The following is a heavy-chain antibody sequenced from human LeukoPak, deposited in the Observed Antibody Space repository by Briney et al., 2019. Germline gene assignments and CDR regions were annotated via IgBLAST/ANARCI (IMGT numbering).Heavy chain of an antibody. J-gene: IGHJ4*02. V-gene: IGHV3-9*01. CDR2: ISWNSGSI. Sequence: GRSLRLSWAVAGFTFDDYAMHWVRQAPGKGREWVSGISWNSGSIGYADSVKGRFTISRDNAKNSLYLQMNSLRAEDTALYYCAKDIGGVGALGPFDYWGQGTLVTVSS. D-gene: IGHD1-26*01. CDR1: GFTFDDYA. CDR3: AKDIGGVGALGPFDY.